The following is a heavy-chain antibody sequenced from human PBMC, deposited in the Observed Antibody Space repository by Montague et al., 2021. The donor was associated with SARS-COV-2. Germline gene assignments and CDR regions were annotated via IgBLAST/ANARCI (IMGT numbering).Heavy chain of an antibody. CDR1: GGSISSSSYY. Sequence: SETLSLTCTVSGGSISSSSYYWGWIRQPSGKGLEWIGSIYYSGSTYYNPSLKSRVTISVDTSKNQFSLKLSSVTAADTAVYYCARRVGQWLPRYQYYFDYWGQGTLVTVSS. CDR3: ARRVGQWLPRYQYYFDY. CDR2: IYYSGST. V-gene: IGHV4-39*01. J-gene: IGHJ4*02. D-gene: IGHD6-19*01.